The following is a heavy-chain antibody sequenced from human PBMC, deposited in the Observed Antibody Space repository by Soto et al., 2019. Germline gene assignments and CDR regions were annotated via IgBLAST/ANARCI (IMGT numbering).Heavy chain of an antibody. Sequence: QVQLVQSGAEVKKPGASVKVSCKASGYTCTDYFVHWVRQAPGQGLEWIVWISPNSGDTVYAQKLQGRVTVTSDTSISTASMELSRLTSDDTALYYCARATGGSITWEHNWFDFWGQGTLVTVSS. D-gene: IGHD2-8*02. CDR2: ISPNSGDT. CDR1: GYTCTDYF. V-gene: IGHV1-2*02. CDR3: ARATGGSITWEHNWFDF. J-gene: IGHJ5*01.